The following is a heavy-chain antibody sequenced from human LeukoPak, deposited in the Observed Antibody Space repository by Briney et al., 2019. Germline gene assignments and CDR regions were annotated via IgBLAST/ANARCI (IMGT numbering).Heavy chain of an antibody. CDR1: GYTFTSYG. CDR2: ISAYNGNT. CDR3: ARGSQYYYDSSGPNGY. Sequence: ASVKVSCKASGYTFTSYGISWVRQAPGQGLEWMGWISAYNGNTNYAQKLQGRVTMTRDTSISTAYMELSRLRSDDTAVYYCARGSQYYYDSSGPNGYWGQGTLVTVSS. V-gene: IGHV1-18*01. J-gene: IGHJ4*02. D-gene: IGHD3-22*01.